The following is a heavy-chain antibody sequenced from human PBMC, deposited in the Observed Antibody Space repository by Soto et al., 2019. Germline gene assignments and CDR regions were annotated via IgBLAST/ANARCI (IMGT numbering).Heavy chain of an antibody. D-gene: IGHD2-8*02. V-gene: IGHV3-33*01. CDR3: ARDTDRMDV. J-gene: IGHJ6*02. Sequence: QVQLVESGGGVVHPGRSLRLSCAASGFTFSSYGMHWVRQAPGKGLEWVAVILFDGSKRYYEDSVKGRFTISRDNAKDTLFLQMNSLRADDTAVYYCARDTDRMDVWGQGTTVTVSS. CDR1: GFTFSSYG. CDR2: ILFDGSKR.